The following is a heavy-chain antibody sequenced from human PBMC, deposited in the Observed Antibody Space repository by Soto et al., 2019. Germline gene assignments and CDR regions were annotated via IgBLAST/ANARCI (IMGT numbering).Heavy chain of an antibody. Sequence: EVQLVESGGGLVQPGGSLRLSCAASGFTFSSYSMNWVRQAPGKGLEWVSYISSSSSTIYYADSVKGRFTISRDNAKNSLYLQMNSLRAEDTAVYYCARVPSSVLLWFGELSHFDYWGQGTLVTVSS. CDR1: GFTFSSYS. J-gene: IGHJ4*02. CDR3: ARVPSSVLLWFGELSHFDY. D-gene: IGHD3-10*01. V-gene: IGHV3-48*01. CDR2: ISSSSSTI.